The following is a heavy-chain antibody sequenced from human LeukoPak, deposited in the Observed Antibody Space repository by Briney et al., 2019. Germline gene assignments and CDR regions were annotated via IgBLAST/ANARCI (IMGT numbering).Heavy chain of an antibody. CDR1: GVSFSSHY. D-gene: IGHD3-3*02. Sequence: SETLSLTCTVSGVSFSSHYWSWIRQPPGKGLEWIGYMFDSENTKENPSLKSRVTLSADTSKSQFSLRLSSVTAADTAVYYCATIKRESIFGYFDFWGQGILVTVSS. J-gene: IGHJ4*02. V-gene: IGHV4-59*11. CDR3: ATIKRESIFGYFDF. CDR2: MFDSENT.